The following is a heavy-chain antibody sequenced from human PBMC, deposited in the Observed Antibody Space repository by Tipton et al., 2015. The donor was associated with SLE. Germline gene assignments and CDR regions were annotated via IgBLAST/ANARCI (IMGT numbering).Heavy chain of an antibody. CDR3: ARAGAGYSSIAVLWYFDL. CDR2: TYYRSKWYN. Sequence: PGLVKPSQTLSLTCAISGDSVSSNSAAWNWIRQSPSRGLGWLGRTYYRSKWYNDYAVSVKSRITINPDTSKNQFSLQLNSVTPEDTAVYYCARAGAGYSSIAVLWYFDLWGRGTLVTGSS. D-gene: IGHD6-13*01. J-gene: IGHJ2*01. V-gene: IGHV6-1*01. CDR1: GDSVSSNSAA.